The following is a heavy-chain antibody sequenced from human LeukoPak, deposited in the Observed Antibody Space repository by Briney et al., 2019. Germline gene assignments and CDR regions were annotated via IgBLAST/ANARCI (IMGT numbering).Heavy chain of an antibody. D-gene: IGHD5-24*01. V-gene: IGHV3-30*04. CDR1: GFTFSSYA. Sequence: GGSLRLSCAASGFTFSSYAMHWVRQAPGKGLEWMTVISYDGSNKYYADSVKGRFTISRDNSKDTLYLQMNSLRAEDTAVYYCARSGNGYNPGESFDYWGQGTLVTVSS. J-gene: IGHJ4*02. CDR2: ISYDGSNK. CDR3: ARSGNGYNPGESFDY.